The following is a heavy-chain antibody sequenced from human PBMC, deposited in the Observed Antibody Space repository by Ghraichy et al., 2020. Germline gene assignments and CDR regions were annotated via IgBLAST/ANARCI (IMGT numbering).Heavy chain of an antibody. D-gene: IGHD2-15*01. CDR3: ARGCGGSCNYYYGMDV. CDR1: GFTVSSNY. V-gene: IGHV3-53*01. J-gene: IGHJ6*02. Sequence: GGSLRLSCAASGFTVSSNYMSWVHQAPGKGLEWVSVIYSAGRTYSADSVKGRFTISRDNSKNTLYLQMNSLRAEDTAVYYCARGCGGSCNYYYGMDVWGQGTTVTVSS. CDR2: IYSAGRT.